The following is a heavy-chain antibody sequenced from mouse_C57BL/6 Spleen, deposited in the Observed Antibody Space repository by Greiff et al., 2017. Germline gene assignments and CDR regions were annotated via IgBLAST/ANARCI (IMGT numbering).Heavy chain of an antibody. CDR3: ARYLTGTGWYCDV. D-gene: IGHD4-1*01. Sequence: EVQLVESGPGLAKPSQTLSLTCSVTGYSITSDYWNWIRKFPGNKLEYMGYISYSGSTYYNPSLNSRISITRDTSKNQYYLQLNSVTTEDTATYXGARYLTGTGWYCDVWGTGTTVTVSS. J-gene: IGHJ1*03. CDR1: GYSITSDY. CDR2: ISYSGST. V-gene: IGHV3-8*01.